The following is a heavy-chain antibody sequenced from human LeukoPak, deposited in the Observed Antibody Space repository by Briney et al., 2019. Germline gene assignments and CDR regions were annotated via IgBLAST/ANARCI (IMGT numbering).Heavy chain of an antibody. CDR3: ARGPIHCSSTSCYIWHFDC. CDR1: GYTFTGYY. CDR2: INPNSGGT. J-gene: IGHJ4*02. Sequence: ASVKVSRKASGYTFTGYYMHWVRQAPGQGLEWMGWINPNSGGTNYAQKFQGRVTMTRDTSISTAYMELSRLRSDDTAVYYCARGPIHCSSTSCYIWHFDCWGQGTLVTVSS. V-gene: IGHV1-2*02. D-gene: IGHD2-2*02.